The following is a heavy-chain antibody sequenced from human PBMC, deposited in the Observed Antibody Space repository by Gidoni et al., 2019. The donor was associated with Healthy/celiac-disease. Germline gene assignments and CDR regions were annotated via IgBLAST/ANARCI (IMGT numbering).Heavy chain of an antibody. CDR2: ISYDGSNK. D-gene: IGHD1-1*01. Sequence: QVQLVASGGGVVQPGRSLRLSCAASGFTFSRYGMHWVRQAPGKGLEWVAVISYDGSNKYYADSVKGRFTISRDNSKNTLYLQMNSLRAEDTAVYYCAKERGTKYYYYGMDVWGQGTTVTVSS. CDR3: AKERGTKYYYYGMDV. J-gene: IGHJ6*02. CDR1: GFTFSRYG. V-gene: IGHV3-30*18.